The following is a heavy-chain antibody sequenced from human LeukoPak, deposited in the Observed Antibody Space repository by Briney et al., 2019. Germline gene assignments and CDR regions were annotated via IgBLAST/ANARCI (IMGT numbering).Heavy chain of an antibody. J-gene: IGHJ4*02. D-gene: IGHD3-16*01. CDR2: IHLDGRTT. CDR3: ARGGSPSDY. CDR1: GFTFSSYW. Sequence: ESLRLSCAASGFTFSSYWMHWVRQRPGKGLVWVSRIHLDGRTTNYADSVKGRFTISRDNAKNTLYLEMNSLRPEDTAVYYCARGGSPSDYWGQGTLVSVS. V-gene: IGHV3-74*01.